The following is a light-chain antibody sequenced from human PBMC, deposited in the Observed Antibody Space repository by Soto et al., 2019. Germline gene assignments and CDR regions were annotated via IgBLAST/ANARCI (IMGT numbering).Light chain of an antibody. Sequence: QSALTQPASVSGSPGQSITISCTGTSSDVGGYNYVSWYQQHPGKAPKLMIYEVSNRPSGVSNRFSGSRSGNTASLTISGLHADDEADYYCSSYTSSNTLGVFGTGTKLTVL. V-gene: IGLV2-14*01. J-gene: IGLJ1*01. CDR1: SSDVGGYNY. CDR2: EVS. CDR3: SSYTSSNTLGV.